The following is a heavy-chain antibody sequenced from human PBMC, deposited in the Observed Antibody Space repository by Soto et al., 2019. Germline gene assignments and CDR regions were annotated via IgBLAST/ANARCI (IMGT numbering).Heavy chain of an antibody. J-gene: IGHJ4*02. CDR2: IIPIFGTA. CDR1: GGTFSSYA. Sequence: SVEVSCRASGGTFSSYAISWVRQAPGQGLEWMGGIIPIFGTANYAQKFQGRVTITADESTSTAYMELSSLRSEDTAVYYCARVGRRLGYCSGGSCYFSFDYWGQGTLVTVSS. D-gene: IGHD2-15*01. V-gene: IGHV1-69*13. CDR3: ARVGRRLGYCSGGSCYFSFDY.